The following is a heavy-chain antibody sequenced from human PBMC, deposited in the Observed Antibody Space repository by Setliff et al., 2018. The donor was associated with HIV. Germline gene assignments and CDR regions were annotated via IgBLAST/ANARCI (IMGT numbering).Heavy chain of an antibody. CDR3: ASSSPQLSGYWYYFDY. D-gene: IGHD3-22*01. CDR1: GGSISSGSYY. CDR2: IYYTGST. J-gene: IGHJ4*01. V-gene: IGHV4-39*07. Sequence: SETLSLTCAVSGGSISSGSYYWGWIRQPPGKGLGWIGSIYYTGSTYYNPSLKSRVTISVDTSKNQFSLKLSSVTAADTAVYYCASSSPQLSGYWYYFDYWG.